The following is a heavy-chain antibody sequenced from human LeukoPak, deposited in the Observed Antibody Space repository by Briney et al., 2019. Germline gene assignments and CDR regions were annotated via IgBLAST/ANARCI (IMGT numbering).Heavy chain of an antibody. CDR3: ARVGSGYTFDI. Sequence: ASVKVSCKASGYTFTSYGISWVRQAPGQGLEWMGWISAYNGNTNYAQKLQGRLTMSTDASTGTAYMEVRSLTSDDTAAYYCARVGSGYTFDIWGQGTMVTVSS. CDR1: GYTFTSYG. D-gene: IGHD6-13*01. V-gene: IGHV1-18*01. CDR2: ISAYNGNT. J-gene: IGHJ3*02.